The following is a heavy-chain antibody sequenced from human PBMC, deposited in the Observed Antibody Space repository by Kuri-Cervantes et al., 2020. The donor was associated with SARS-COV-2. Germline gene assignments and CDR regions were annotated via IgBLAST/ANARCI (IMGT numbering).Heavy chain of an antibody. CDR2: INHSGNT. CDR3: VKGGSAYTNSGVVIANWFDP. CDR1: GGSISSYY. Sequence: SETLSLTCTVSGGSISSYYWSWIRQPPGKGLEWIGEINHSGNTNYDPSLKSRVTISIDTSKNQFSLKLSSVTAADTAVYYCVKGGSAYTNSGVVIANWFDPWGQGTLVTVSS. J-gene: IGHJ5*02. V-gene: IGHV4-34*01. D-gene: IGHD3-3*01.